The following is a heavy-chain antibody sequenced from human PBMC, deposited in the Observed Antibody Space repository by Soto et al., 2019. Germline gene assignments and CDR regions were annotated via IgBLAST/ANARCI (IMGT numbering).Heavy chain of an antibody. CDR3: ARRYGSAFDI. V-gene: IGHV4-59*01. CDR1: GRSISSYY. CDR2: IYYSGST. J-gene: IGHJ3*02. D-gene: IGHD3-10*01. Sequence: PSETLSLTCTFSGRSISSYYWSWIRQPPGKGLEWIGYIYYSGSTNYNPSLKSRVTISVDTSRNQFSLKLSSVTAADTAVYYCARRYGSAFDIWRQGTMVTVSS.